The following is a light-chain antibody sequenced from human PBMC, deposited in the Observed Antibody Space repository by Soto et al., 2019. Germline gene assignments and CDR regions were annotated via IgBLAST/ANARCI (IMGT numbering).Light chain of an antibody. J-gene: IGKJ4*01. V-gene: IGKV3-11*01. CDR2: DAS. Sequence: EIVLTQSPATLSLSPGERATLSCRASQNINNFLAWYQQKPGQVPRLLLSDASTRATGIPARFSGSGSGTDFTLTISSLEPEDFAVYYCQQRSGWPPLSFGGGTKVEIK. CDR1: QNINNF. CDR3: QQRSGWPPLS.